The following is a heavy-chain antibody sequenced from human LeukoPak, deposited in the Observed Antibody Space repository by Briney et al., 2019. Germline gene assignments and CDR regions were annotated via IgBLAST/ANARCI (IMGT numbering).Heavy chain of an antibody. CDR3: SGSYYPPVGYYGMDV. J-gene: IGHJ6*02. CDR2: IWYDGSNK. D-gene: IGHD1-26*01. CDR1: GYTFTSYG. V-gene: IGHV3-33*01. Sequence: SCKASGYTFTSYGMHWVRQAPGKGLEWVAVIWYDGSNKYYADSVKGRFTISRDNSKNTLYLQMNSLRAEDTAVYYCSGSYYPPVGYYGMDVWGQGTTVTVSS.